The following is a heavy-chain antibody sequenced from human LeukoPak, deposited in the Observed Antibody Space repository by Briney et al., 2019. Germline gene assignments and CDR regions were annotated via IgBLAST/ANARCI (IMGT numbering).Heavy chain of an antibody. Sequence: GGTLRLSCAASGFTFSSYAMSWVRQAPGKGLEWVSAISGSGGSTYYADSVKGRFTISRDNSKNTLYLQMNSLRAADTAVYYCAKDPLRWELTNYFDYWGQGTLVTVSS. D-gene: IGHD1-26*01. CDR1: GFTFSSYA. CDR2: ISGSGGST. CDR3: AKDPLRWELTNYFDY. J-gene: IGHJ4*02. V-gene: IGHV3-23*01.